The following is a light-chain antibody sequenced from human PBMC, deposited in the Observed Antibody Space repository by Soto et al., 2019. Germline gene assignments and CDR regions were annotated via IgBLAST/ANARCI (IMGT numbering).Light chain of an antibody. CDR1: QSISSW. J-gene: IGKJ2*01. Sequence: DIQMTQSPSTLSASVGARVTITCRASQSISSWLAWYQQKPGKAPKLLIYDASSLESGVPSRFSGSGSGTEYTRTIGSLQPDDFATYYGQQYNSYSLTFGQGTKLESK. CDR3: QQYNSYSLT. V-gene: IGKV1-5*01. CDR2: DAS.